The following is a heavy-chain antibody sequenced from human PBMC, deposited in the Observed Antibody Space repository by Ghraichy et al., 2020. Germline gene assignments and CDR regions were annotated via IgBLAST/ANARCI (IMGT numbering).Heavy chain of an antibody. CDR1: GYSISSGYF. J-gene: IGHJ6*02. CDR3: AKGGTPAYKYYFGLDF. V-gene: IGHV4-38-2*02. Sequence: SETLSLTCTVSGYSISSGYFWGWIRQSPGRGLQWIGSISHRGSAYYSLSLGYRVTISRDTSKNQFSLQLSSVTAADTAVYYCAKGGTPAYKYYFGLDFWGQGITVTVS. D-gene: IGHD5-24*01. CDR2: ISHRGSA.